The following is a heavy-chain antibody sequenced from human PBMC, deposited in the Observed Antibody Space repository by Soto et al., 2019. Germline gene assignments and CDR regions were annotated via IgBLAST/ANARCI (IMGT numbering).Heavy chain of an antibody. CDR3: TTDEVEMATSGAVVGAFDI. J-gene: IGHJ3*02. V-gene: IGHV3-15*01. CDR2: IKSKTDGGTT. Sequence: PGGSLRLSCAASGFTFSSYGMHWVRQAPGKGLEWVGRIKSKTDGGTTDYAAPVKGRFTISRDDSKNTLYLQMNSLKTEDTAVYYCTTDEVEMATSGAVVGAFDIWGQGTMVTVSS. D-gene: IGHD2-15*01. CDR1: GFTFSSYG.